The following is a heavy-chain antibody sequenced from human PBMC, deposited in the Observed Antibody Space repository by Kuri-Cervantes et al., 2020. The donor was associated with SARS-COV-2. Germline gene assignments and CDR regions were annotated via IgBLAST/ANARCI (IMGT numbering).Heavy chain of an antibody. CDR3: AKDHVGVQDF. CDR2: ISHDGKNK. J-gene: IGHJ4*02. Sequence: LTCAASGFNFSRTDMHWVRQAPGKGLEWVAVISHDGKNKKCIASGKGRFTISRDNSQNTLYLHMKSLRSEDTAMYYCAKDHVGVQDFWGQGTLVTVSS. D-gene: IGHD2-8*01. V-gene: IGHV3-30*18. CDR1: GFNFSRTD.